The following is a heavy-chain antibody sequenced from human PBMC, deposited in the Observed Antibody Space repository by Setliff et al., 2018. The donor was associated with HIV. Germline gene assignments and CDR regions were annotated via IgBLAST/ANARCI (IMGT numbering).Heavy chain of an antibody. CDR1: GFTFSSYE. Sequence: PGGSLRLSCAASGFTFSSYEMHWVRQAPGKGLEWVSSISIGSGGAIDYADSVQGRFTISRDNSRNALFLQMNNLRPEDTATYYCVRDPIEGSPDYFDYWGQGALVTVSS. D-gene: IGHD1-26*01. J-gene: IGHJ4*02. CDR2: ISIGSGGAI. CDR3: VRDPIEGSPDYFDY. V-gene: IGHV3-21*04.